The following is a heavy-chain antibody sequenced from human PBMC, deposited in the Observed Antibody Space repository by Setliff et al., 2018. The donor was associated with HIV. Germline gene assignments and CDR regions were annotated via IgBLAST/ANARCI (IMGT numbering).Heavy chain of an antibody. J-gene: IGHJ4*02. CDR3: GTVRIAVPDDFDF. CDR2: IIPILGIA. CDR1: GGTFSSYT. Sequence: SVKVSCKASGGTFSSYTISWVRQAPGQGLEWMGRIIPILGIANYAQKFQGRVTMTSDTSTGTVYMELSSLRSEDTAVYYCGTVRIAVPDDFDFWGQGTLVTVSS. V-gene: IGHV1-69*02. D-gene: IGHD6-19*01.